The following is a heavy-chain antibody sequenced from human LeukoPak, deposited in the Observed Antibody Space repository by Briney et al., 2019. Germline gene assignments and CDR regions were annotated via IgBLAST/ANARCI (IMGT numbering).Heavy chain of an antibody. Sequence: GGSLRLSCAASGFTFSDYYMSWVRQAPGKGLEWVSAISGSGGSTYYADSVKGRFTISRDNSKNTLYLQMNSLRAEDTAVYYCASGDTATLPFDYWGQGTLVTVSS. CDR3: ASGDTATLPFDY. D-gene: IGHD2-21*02. CDR2: ISGSGGST. CDR1: GFTFSDYY. J-gene: IGHJ4*02. V-gene: IGHV3-23*01.